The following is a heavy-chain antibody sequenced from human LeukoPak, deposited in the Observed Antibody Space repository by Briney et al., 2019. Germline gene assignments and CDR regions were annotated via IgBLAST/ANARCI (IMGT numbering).Heavy chain of an antibody. V-gene: IGHV1-2*02. Sequence: GASVKVSCKASGYTFTGYYMHWVRQAPGQGLEWMGWINPNSGGTNYAQKFQGRVTMTRDTSISTAYMELSRLRSDDTAVYYCARDRFTMVQGASNWFDPWGQGTLVTVSS. CDR1: GYTFTGYY. CDR2: INPNSGGT. CDR3: ARDRFTMVQGASNWFDP. J-gene: IGHJ5*02. D-gene: IGHD3-10*01.